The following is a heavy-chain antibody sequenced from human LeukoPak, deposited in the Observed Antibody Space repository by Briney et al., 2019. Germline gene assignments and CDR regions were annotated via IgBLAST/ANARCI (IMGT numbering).Heavy chain of an antibody. CDR1: GFTFSSYA. CDR2: ISDSGDSI. D-gene: IGHD4-23*01. Sequence: GGSVRLSCAASGFTFSSYAMSWVRQAPGKGLECISAISDSGDSIYYADSVKGRFTISRDNSKNTVYLQMNSLRAEDTAVYYCAKRWELRYFDYWGQGTLVTVSS. V-gene: IGHV3-23*01. J-gene: IGHJ4*02. CDR3: AKRWELRYFDY.